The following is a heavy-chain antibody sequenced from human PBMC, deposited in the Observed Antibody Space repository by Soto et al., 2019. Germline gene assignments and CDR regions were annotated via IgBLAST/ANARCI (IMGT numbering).Heavy chain of an antibody. CDR2: LSSDGDT. D-gene: IGHD3-3*01. CDR3: ARDRGLLSIFGAVHIDF. V-gene: IGHV3-23*01. Sequence: ELQLLESGGGLVQPGGSLRLSCTASGFPFINYAMTWVRQAPGKGLEWVSTLSSDGDTYYADSVKGRFTVSRDNSKSTLYLQMNSLRGDDTAVYFCARDRGLLSIFGAVHIDFWGRGTLVTVSS. J-gene: IGHJ4*02. CDR1: GFPFINYA.